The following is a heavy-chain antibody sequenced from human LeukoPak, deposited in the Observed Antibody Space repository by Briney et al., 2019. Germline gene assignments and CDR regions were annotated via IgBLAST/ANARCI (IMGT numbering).Heavy chain of an antibody. CDR1: GGSLSGYY. Sequence: PSETLSFTCAVYGGSLSGYYWSRILQPPGKGLEWIGEINHSGSTNYNPSLKSRVTISVDTSKNQFSLKLSSVTAADTAVYYCAGYGMDIVVVPAAIRATDNWFDPWGQGTLVTVSS. D-gene: IGHD2-2*02. CDR3: AGYGMDIVVVPAAIRATDNWFDP. CDR2: INHSGST. V-gene: IGHV4-34*01. J-gene: IGHJ5*02.